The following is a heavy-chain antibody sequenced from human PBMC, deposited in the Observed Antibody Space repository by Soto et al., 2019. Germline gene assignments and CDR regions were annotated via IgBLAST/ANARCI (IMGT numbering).Heavy chain of an antibody. Sequence: PVWSLRLSCASSGCTFSSYSMNWVRHAPVKGLDLVSSISSSSSYIYYADSVKGRFTISRDNAKNSLYLQMNSLRAEDTAVYYCAKATYYEFWSGSGPFDYWGQGTLVTVSS. CDR1: GCTFSSYS. CDR3: AKATYYEFWSGSGPFDY. J-gene: IGHJ4*02. V-gene: IGHV3-21*04. CDR2: ISSSSSYI. D-gene: IGHD3-3*01.